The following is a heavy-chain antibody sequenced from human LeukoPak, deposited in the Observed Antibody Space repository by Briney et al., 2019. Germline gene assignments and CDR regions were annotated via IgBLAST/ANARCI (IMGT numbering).Heavy chain of an antibody. D-gene: IGHD3-3*01. CDR3: ARQGYDFWSGLAFDY. CDR2: IYYSGST. Sequence: PSETLSLTCTVSGGSISSYYWSWIRQPPGKGLEWIGYIYYSGSTNYNPSLKSRVTISVDTSKNQFSLKLGSVTAADTAVYYCARQGYDFWSGLAFDYWGQGTLVTVSS. V-gene: IGHV4-59*08. CDR1: GGSISSYY. J-gene: IGHJ4*02.